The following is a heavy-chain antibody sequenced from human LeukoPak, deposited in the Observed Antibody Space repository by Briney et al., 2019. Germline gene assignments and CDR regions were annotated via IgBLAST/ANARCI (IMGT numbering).Heavy chain of an antibody. CDR3: ARDYYDSSGYSHDAFDI. D-gene: IGHD3-22*01. J-gene: IGHJ3*02. Sequence: GGSLRLSCAASGFTFSSHSMNWVRQAPGKGLEWVSYISSSSSTIYYADSVKGRFTISRDNAKNSLYLQMNSLRAEDTAVYYCARDYYDSSGYSHDAFDIWGQGTMVTVSS. CDR1: GFTFSSHS. V-gene: IGHV3-48*01. CDR2: ISSSSSTI.